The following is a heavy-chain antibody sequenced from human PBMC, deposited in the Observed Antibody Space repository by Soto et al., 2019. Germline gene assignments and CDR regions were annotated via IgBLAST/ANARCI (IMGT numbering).Heavy chain of an antibody. V-gene: IGHV1-3*01. J-gene: IGHJ4*02. Sequence: ASVKVSCKASGYGYSDYAMQWVRQAPGKRPEWMGWINCGDANTKYSQKFQGRVTFTRDTSASTAYMDLRSLTSEDTAVYYCARGIWGSHGYYFDNWGQGTLVTVS. CDR2: INCGDANT. D-gene: IGHD3-16*01. CDR3: ARGIWGSHGYYFDN. CDR1: GYGYSDYA.